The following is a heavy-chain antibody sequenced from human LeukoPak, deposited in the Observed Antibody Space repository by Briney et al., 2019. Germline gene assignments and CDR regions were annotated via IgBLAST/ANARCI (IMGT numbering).Heavy chain of an antibody. CDR2: IIPIFGTA. CDR3: ASGGAHDFWSGYTY. D-gene: IGHD3-3*01. V-gene: IGHV1-69*05. Sequence: SVKVSCKASGGTFSSYAISWVRQAPGQGLEWMGGIIPIFGTANYAQKFQGRVTITTDESTSTAYMELSSLRSVDTAVYYCASGGAHDFWSGYTYWGQGTLVTVSS. J-gene: IGHJ4*02. CDR1: GGTFSSYA.